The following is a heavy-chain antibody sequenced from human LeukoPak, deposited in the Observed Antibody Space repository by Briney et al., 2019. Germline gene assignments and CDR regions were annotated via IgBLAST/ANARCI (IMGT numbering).Heavy chain of an antibody. CDR2: INPSGGST. D-gene: IGHD5-24*01. CDR3: ARVTQMAWYFDL. CDR1: GYTFTSYY. J-gene: IGHJ2*01. V-gene: IGHV1-46*03. Sequence: GASVKVSCKASGYTFTSYYMHWVRQAPGQGLEWMGIINPSGGSTSYAQKFQGRVTMTGDTSTSTVYMELSSLRSEDTAVYYCARVTQMAWYFDLWGRGTLVTVSS.